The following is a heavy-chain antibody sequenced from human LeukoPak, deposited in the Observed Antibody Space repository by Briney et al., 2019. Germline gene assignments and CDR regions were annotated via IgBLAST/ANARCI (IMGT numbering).Heavy chain of an antibody. V-gene: IGHV3-23*01. D-gene: IGHD6-13*01. CDR1: GFTFSSFA. Sequence: GGSLRLSCAASGFTFSSFAMSWVRQTPGKGLAWVSTINAAGDDTFYSASVKGRFTISRDNSRSTLYLQMNSLRAEDAAVYYCAKGVPGTGKAFGFWGQGTLVPASS. CDR3: AKGVPGTGKAFGF. CDR2: INAAGDDT. J-gene: IGHJ4*02.